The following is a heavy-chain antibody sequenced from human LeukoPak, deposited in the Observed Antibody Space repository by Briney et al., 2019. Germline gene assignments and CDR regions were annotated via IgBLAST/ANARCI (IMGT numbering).Heavy chain of an antibody. CDR1: GRSISSSNG. J-gene: IGHJ1*01. CDR2: TYHSGST. Sequence: SGTLSLTCAVSGRSISSSNGWSWVRQPPGKGLEWIGETYHSGSTNYNPSLKSRVTISVDKSKNQFSLKLSSVTAADTAVYHCARAGYGDYYGEYFQHWGQGTLVTVSS. D-gene: IGHD4-17*01. V-gene: IGHV4-4*02. CDR3: ARAGYGDYYGEYFQH.